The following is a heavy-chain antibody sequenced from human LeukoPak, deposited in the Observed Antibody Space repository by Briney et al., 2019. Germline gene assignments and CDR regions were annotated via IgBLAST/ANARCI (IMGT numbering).Heavy chain of an antibody. V-gene: IGHV1-2*02. J-gene: IGHJ4*02. Sequence: GASVKVSCKASGYTFTGYYMHWVRQAPGQGLEWMGWINPNSGGTNYAQKFQGRVTMTRDTSISTAYMELSRLRSDDTAVYYCARTYDSLTYYFDYWGQGTLVTVSS. CDR2: INPNSGGT. CDR3: ARTYDSLTYYFDY. CDR1: GYTFTGYY. D-gene: IGHD3-22*01.